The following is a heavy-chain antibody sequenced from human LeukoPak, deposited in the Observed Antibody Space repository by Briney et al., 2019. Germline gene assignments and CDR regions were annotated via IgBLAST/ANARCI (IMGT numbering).Heavy chain of an antibody. J-gene: IGHJ6*02. D-gene: IGHD6-13*01. V-gene: IGHV1-18*04. CDR3: ARDRTSSSRGYYYYYYGMDV. Sequence: GASVKVSCKASGYTFTSYYMHWVRQAPGQGLEWMGWISAYNGNTHYAQKLHDRVTMTTDTSTSTAYMELRTLTSDDTAVYYCARDRTSSSRGYYYYYYGMDVWGQGTTVTVSS. CDR1: GYTFTSYY. CDR2: ISAYNGNT.